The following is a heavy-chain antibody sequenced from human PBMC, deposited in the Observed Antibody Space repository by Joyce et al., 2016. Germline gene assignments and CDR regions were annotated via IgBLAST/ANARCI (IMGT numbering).Heavy chain of an antibody. CDR2: ISASGGTT. CDR1: GFEFSSYA. Sequence: EVRLLESGGGLVQPGESLRLSCTASGFEFSSYAMTWVRQAPGKGLEWVSSISASGGTTHYAASVKGRFFVSRDNSNNTVFLKMTSLRGDDTGTYFCARRNAYEPWGQGTLVIVSS. J-gene: IGHJ5*02. CDR3: ARRNAYEP. V-gene: IGHV3-23*01.